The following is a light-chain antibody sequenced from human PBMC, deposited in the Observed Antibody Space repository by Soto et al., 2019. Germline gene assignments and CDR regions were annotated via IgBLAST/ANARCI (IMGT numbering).Light chain of an antibody. V-gene: IGKV3-11*01. Sequence: ETVWTQFPATLSLSPGERATLSCRASRSISTYLACYQQKPGQAPRLLIFEALNRATGIPARFSGSGSGTDFTLTISSLEPEDFAVYYCQQRNNWPLTFGGGTKVDIK. J-gene: IGKJ4*02. CDR1: RSISTY. CDR2: EAL. CDR3: QQRNNWPLT.